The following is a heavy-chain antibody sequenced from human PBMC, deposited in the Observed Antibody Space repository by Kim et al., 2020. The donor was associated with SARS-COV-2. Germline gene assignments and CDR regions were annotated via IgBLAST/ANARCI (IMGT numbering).Heavy chain of an antibody. D-gene: IGHD1-26*01. J-gene: IGHJ4*02. CDR3: AKAGVRGSYYVVHSDY. V-gene: IGHV3-23*01. Sequence: GGSLRLSCAASGFTFSSYAMSWVRQAPGKGLEWVSAISGSGGSTYYADSVKGRFTISRDNSKNTLYLQMNSLRAEDTAVYYCAKAGVRGSYYVVHSDYWGQGTLVTVSS. CDR2: ISGSGGST. CDR1: GFTFSSYA.